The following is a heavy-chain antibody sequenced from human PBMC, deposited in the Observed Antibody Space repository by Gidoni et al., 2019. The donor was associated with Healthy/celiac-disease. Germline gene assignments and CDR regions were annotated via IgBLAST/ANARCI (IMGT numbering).Heavy chain of an antibody. CDR1: AFPFRRYR. CDR2: ISSSSSYR. V-gene: IGHV3-21*01. J-gene: IGHJ3*02. D-gene: IGHD5-12*01. CDR3: AREGWRWLQNQEGAFDI. Sequence: VHLVESAGGLVKPGGSLTLSCAASAFPFRRYRMNWVRQAPGKGLEWVSSISSSSSYRDYADAVKGRFTISRDNAKNSLYLQMNSRRAEDTAVYYCAREGWRWLQNQEGAFDIWGQGTMVTVSS.